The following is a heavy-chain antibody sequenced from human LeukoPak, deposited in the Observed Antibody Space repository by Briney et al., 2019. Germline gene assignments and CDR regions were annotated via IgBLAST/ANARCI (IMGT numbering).Heavy chain of an antibody. V-gene: IGHV3-7*01. CDR2: IKEDGSEK. Sequence: GGSLRLSCAASGFTFSTYWMSWVRQAPGKGLEWVANIKEDGSEKYYGDSVKGRFTISRDNAKNSLYLRMNSLRAEDTAVYYCVRDSSGYQWGQGTLVTVSS. CDR1: GFTFSTYW. J-gene: IGHJ4*02. CDR3: VRDSSGYQ. D-gene: IGHD3-22*01.